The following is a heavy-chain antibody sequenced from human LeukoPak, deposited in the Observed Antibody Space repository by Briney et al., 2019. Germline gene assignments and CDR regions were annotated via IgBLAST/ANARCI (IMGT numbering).Heavy chain of an antibody. V-gene: IGHV3-33*01. CDR1: GFTFSSYG. Sequence: TEGSLRLSCAASGFTFSSYGMHWVRQAPGKGLEWVAVIWYDGSNKYYADSVKGRFTISRDNSKNTLYLQMNSLRAEDTAVYYCAREESRGRASHGYYHCMDVWGQGTTVTVSS. J-gene: IGHJ6*02. D-gene: IGHD3-10*01. CDR3: AREESRGRASHGYYHCMDV. CDR2: IWYDGSNK.